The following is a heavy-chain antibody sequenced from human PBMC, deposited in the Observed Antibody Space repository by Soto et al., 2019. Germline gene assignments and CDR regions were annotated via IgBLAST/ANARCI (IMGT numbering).Heavy chain of an antibody. CDR1: GGTFSSYT. Sequence: QVQLVQSGAEVKKPGSSVKVSCKASGGTFSSYTISWVRQAPGQGLEWMGRIIPILGIANYAQKFQGRVTITADKSTSTAYMELSSLRSEDTAVYYCAREVKKSPTPMDVWGQGTTVTVSS. V-gene: IGHV1-69*08. J-gene: IGHJ6*02. D-gene: IGHD3-22*01. CDR3: AREVKKSPTPMDV. CDR2: IIPILGIA.